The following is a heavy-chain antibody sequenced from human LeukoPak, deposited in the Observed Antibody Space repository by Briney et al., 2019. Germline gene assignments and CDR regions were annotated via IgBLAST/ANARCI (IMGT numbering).Heavy chain of an antibody. CDR1: GGSISSGGYY. V-gene: IGHV4-30-2*01. J-gene: IGHJ4*02. Sequence: SETLSLTCTVSGGSISSGGYYWSWIRQPPGKGLEWIGYIYHSGSTYYNPSLKSRVTISVDRSKNQFSLKLSSVTAADTAVYYCARAPTRSSDVLTGYIFDYWGQGTLVTVSS. CDR2: IYHSGST. D-gene: IGHD3-9*01. CDR3: ARAPTRSSDVLTGYIFDY.